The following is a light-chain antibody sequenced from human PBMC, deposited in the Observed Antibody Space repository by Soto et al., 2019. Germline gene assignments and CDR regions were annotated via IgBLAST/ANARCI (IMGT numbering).Light chain of an antibody. CDR1: QSVSSY. CDR3: QQYGSTRWT. CDR2: DAS. Sequence: EIVLTQSPATLSLSPGERATLSCRASQSVSSYLAWYQQKPGQAPRLLIYDASNRATGIPARFSGSGSGTDFTLTISSLEPEDFAVYYCQQYGSTRWTLGQGTKVDIK. V-gene: IGKV3-11*01. J-gene: IGKJ1*01.